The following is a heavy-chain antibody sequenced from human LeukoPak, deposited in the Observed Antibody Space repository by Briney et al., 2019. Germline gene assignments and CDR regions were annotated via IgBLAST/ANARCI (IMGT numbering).Heavy chain of an antibody. J-gene: IGHJ6*02. CDR1: GFTFGSYW. CDR3: ARDHCSSTSCYDYGMDV. CDR2: IKQDGSEK. V-gene: IGHV3-7*01. D-gene: IGHD2-2*01. Sequence: GGSLGLSCAASGFTFGSYWMSWVRQAPGKGLEWVANIKQDGSEKYYVDSVKGRFTISRDNAKNSLYLQMNSLRAEDTAVYYCARDHCSSTSCYDYGMDVWGQGTTVTVSS.